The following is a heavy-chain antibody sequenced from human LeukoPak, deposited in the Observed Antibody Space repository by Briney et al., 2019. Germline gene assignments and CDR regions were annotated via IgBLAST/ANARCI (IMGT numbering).Heavy chain of an antibody. Sequence: AGGSLRLSCAASGFTFSSYAMSWVREAPGKGLEWVSAISGSGGSTYYADSVKGRFTISRDNSKNTLYLQMNSLRAEDTAVYYCAKAVRLTYYYDSSGYWPDYWGQGTLVTVSS. V-gene: IGHV3-23*01. D-gene: IGHD3-22*01. CDR1: GFTFSSYA. J-gene: IGHJ4*02. CDR3: AKAVRLTYYYDSSGYWPDY. CDR2: ISGSGGST.